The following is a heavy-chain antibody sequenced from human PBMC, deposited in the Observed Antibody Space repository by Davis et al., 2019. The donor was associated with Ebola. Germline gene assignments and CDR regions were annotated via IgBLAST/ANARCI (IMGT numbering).Heavy chain of an antibody. D-gene: IGHD2-8*01. CDR2: IYYSGST. CDR1: GGSISSYY. V-gene: IGHV4-59*01. CDR3: ARDPKYCTNGVCYPYGMDV. J-gene: IGHJ6*02. Sequence: GSLRLSCTVSGGSISSYYWSWIRQPPGKGLEWIGYIYYSGSTNYNPSLKSRVTISVDTSKNQFSLKLSSVTAADTAVYYCARDPKYCTNGVCYPYGMDVWGQGTTVTVSS.